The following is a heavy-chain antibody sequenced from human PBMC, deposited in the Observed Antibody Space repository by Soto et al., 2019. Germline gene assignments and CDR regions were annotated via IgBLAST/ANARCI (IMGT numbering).Heavy chain of an antibody. D-gene: IGHD2-8*02. CDR3: TRSSTGYAFDI. Sequence: SETLSLTCTVSGGSISGFYWTWIRQPPGKGLEWVGFIYYTGKTSYTPSLRGRVTISQDTSRSQFSLKLNSVTTADTAVYYCTRSSTGYAFDIWGQGTMVTVSS. J-gene: IGHJ3*02. CDR1: GGSISGFY. CDR2: IYYTGKT. V-gene: IGHV4-59*01.